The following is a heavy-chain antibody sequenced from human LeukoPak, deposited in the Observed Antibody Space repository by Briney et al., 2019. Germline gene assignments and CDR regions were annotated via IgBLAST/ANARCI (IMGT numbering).Heavy chain of an antibody. Sequence: SETLSLTCTVSGGSISSYYWGWIRQPPGKGLEWIGSIYYSGSTYYNPSLKSRVTISVDTSKNQFSLKLSSVTAADTAVYYCARHGDGDQLGDERFFDYWGQGTLVTVSS. J-gene: IGHJ4*02. V-gene: IGHV4-39*01. D-gene: IGHD4-17*01. CDR2: IYYSGST. CDR1: GGSISSYY. CDR3: ARHGDGDQLGDERFFDY.